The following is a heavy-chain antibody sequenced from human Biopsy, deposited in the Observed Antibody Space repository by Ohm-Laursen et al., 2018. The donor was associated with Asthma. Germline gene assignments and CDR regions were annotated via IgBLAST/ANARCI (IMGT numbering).Heavy chain of an antibody. Sequence: SVKVSCKISGYSLTDLPMHWVRQAPGQGLEWLGGIMTVFGTTNYAQKFQGRVTITADESTSTAYMEVTSLRSEDTAIYYCARCQVGYSSGWSLLLKKIYYSGMDVWGQGTAVTVSS. CDR1: GYSLTDLP. V-gene: IGHV1-69*13. J-gene: IGHJ6*02. CDR3: ARCQVGYSSGWSLLLKKIYYSGMDV. D-gene: IGHD6-19*01. CDR2: IMTVFGTT.